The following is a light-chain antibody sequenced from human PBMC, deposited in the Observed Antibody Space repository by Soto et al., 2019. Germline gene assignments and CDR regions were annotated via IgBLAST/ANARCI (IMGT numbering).Light chain of an antibody. CDR3: QQYYSTTWT. V-gene: IGKV4-1*01. J-gene: IGKJ1*01. CDR1: QSVLYSSNNKNY. Sequence: DIVRTQSPDSLAVSLGERATINCKSSQSVLYSSNNKNYLAWYQQKPGQPPKLLIYWASTRESGVPDRFSGNGSGTDFTLTITSLQAEDVAVYYCQQYYSTTWTFGQGTKVEIK. CDR2: WAS.